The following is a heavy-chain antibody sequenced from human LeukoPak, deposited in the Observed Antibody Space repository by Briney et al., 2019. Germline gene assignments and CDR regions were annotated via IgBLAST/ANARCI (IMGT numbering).Heavy chain of an antibody. CDR1: GGSISSGSYY. CDR3: ARERRGIDRAFDI. Sequence: SQTLSLTCTVSGGSISSGSYYWNWIRQPAGKGLEWIGRIYTSGSTNYNPSLKSRVTISVDTSKNQFSLKLSSVTAADTAVYYCARERRGIDRAFDIWGQGTMVTVSS. J-gene: IGHJ3*02. D-gene: IGHD2/OR15-2a*01. V-gene: IGHV4-61*02. CDR2: IYTSGST.